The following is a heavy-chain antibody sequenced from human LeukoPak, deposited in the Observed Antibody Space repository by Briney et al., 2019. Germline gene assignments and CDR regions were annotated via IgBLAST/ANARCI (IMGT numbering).Heavy chain of an antibody. CDR2: INRSAVT. V-gene: IGHV4-34*01. D-gene: IGHD3-9*01. CDR3: VRHLSRYFDDY. J-gene: IGHJ4*02. Sequence: KTSETLSLTCTVSGGSFSGHHLCWIRQPPGKGLEWIGEINRSAVTTYNPSLKSRVTISLDTSKNQFSLRLNSVTAADTAVYYCVRHLSRYFDDYWGQGTLVTVSS. CDR1: GGSFSGHH.